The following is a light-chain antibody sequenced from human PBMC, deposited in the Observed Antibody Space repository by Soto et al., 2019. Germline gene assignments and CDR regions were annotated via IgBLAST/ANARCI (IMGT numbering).Light chain of an antibody. J-gene: IGLJ3*02. V-gene: IGLV2-14*01. CDR1: SSDVGGYNY. Sequence: QSALTQPASVSGSPGQSITISCTGTSSDVGGYNYVSWYQQHPGKAPKLMIYEVSNRPSGVSNRFSGSKSGNTASLTISGLQPEDEAHYYCNSHTSSSTLGVFGGGTKLTVL. CDR3: NSHTSSSTLGV. CDR2: EVS.